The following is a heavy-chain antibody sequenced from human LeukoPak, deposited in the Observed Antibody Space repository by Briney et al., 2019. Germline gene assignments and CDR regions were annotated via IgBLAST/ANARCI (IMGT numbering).Heavy chain of an antibody. J-gene: IGHJ3*02. CDR2: ISSSSSTI. CDR3: ASPFRWELSPLDAFDI. D-gene: IGHD1-26*01. V-gene: IGHV3-11*01. Sequence: GGSLRLSCAASGFTFSDYYMTWIRQAPGKGLEWVSYISSSSSTIYYADSVKGRFTISRDNAKNSLYLQMNSLRAEDTAVYYCASPFRWELSPLDAFDIWGQGTMVTVSS. CDR1: GFTFSDYY.